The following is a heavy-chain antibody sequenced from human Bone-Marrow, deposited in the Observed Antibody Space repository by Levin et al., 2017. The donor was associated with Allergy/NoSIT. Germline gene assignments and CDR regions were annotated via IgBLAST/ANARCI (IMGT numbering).Heavy chain of an antibody. CDR2: IWHRGSA. CDR1: GGSITSSDSY. Sequence: PSETLSLTCTVSGGSITSSDSYWSWIRQRPGKGPEWIGYIWHRGSAYYNPSLKSRATLSVDTSKSQFFLRLSSVTAADTAVYYCARRRGNWNDADNDAFDIWGQGTMVTVSS. V-gene: IGHV4-31*03. CDR3: ARRRGNWNDADNDAFDI. J-gene: IGHJ3*02. D-gene: IGHD1-1*01.